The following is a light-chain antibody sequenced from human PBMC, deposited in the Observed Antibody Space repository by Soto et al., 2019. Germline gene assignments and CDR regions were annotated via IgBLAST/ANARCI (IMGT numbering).Light chain of an antibody. Sequence: ESVLTQSPGTLSLSPGERATLSCRASQSVSSDYLAWFQQRPGQAPRLLIYGASSRVTGIPDRFSGSGSGTDFTLTISRLEPEDFAMYYCQHYGSSPYTFGQGTKLEIK. V-gene: IGKV3-20*01. CDR3: QHYGSSPYT. J-gene: IGKJ2*01. CDR1: QSVSSDY. CDR2: GAS.